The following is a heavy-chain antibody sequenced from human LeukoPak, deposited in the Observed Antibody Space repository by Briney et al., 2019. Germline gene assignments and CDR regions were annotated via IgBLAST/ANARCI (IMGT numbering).Heavy chain of an antibody. D-gene: IGHD3-9*01. CDR3: ARDQAYDILTGYYNSYYYGMDV. V-gene: IGHV1-2*02. J-gene: IGHJ6*02. CDR1: GYTFTGYY. Sequence: GASVKVSCKASGYTFTGYYMHWVRQAPGQGLEWMGWINPNSGGTNYAQKFQGRVTMTRDTSISTAYMELSKLRSDDTAVYYCARDQAYDILTGYYNSYYYGMDVWGQGTTVTVSS. CDR2: INPNSGGT.